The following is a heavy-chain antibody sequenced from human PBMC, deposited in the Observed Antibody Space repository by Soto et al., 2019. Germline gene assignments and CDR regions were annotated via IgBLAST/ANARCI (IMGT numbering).Heavy chain of an antibody. V-gene: IGHV3-7*01. J-gene: IGHJ3*02. CDR2: IKQDGSEK. CDR3: ARGGPLAYYDYIWGSYRYTTSDAFDI. CDR1: GFTFSSYW. Sequence: GGSLRLSCAASGFTFSSYWMSWVRQAPGKGLEWVANIKQDGSEKYYVDSVKGRFTISRDNAKNSLYLQMNSLRAEDTAVYYCARGGPLAYYDYIWGSYRYTTSDAFDIWGQGTMVTVSS. D-gene: IGHD3-16*02.